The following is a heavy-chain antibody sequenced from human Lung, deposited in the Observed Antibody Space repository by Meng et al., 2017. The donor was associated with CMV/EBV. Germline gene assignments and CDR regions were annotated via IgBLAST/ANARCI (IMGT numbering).Heavy chain of an antibody. CDR2: VSDTHGDT. J-gene: IGHJ4*02. D-gene: IGHD6-6*01. V-gene: IGHV3-23*01. CDR3: ARLAARGY. Sequence: GGSXRLSCAASGFTFSSFDMRWVRQAPGKGLEWVSTVSDTHGDTYYADSVKGRFTISRDNSKSTLYLKMNSLRADDTARYYCARLAARGYWGQGTLVTVSS. CDR1: GFTFSSFD.